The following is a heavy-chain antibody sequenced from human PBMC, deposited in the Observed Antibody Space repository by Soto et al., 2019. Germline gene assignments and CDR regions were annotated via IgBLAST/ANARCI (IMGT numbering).Heavy chain of an antibody. Sequence: GGSLRLSCAASGFTFSSYSMNWVRQAPGKGLEWVSSISSSSSYIYYADSVKGRFTISRDNAKNSLYLQMNSLRAEDMAVYYCARDSRPLYARADAFDIWGQGTMVTVSS. J-gene: IGHJ3*02. D-gene: IGHD2-8*01. CDR2: ISSSSSYI. CDR3: ARDSRPLYARADAFDI. V-gene: IGHV3-21*01. CDR1: GFTFSSYS.